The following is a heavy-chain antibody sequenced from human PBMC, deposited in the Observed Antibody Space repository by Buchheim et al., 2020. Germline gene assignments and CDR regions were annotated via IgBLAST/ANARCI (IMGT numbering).Heavy chain of an antibody. Sequence: QLQLQESGSGLVKPSQTLSLTCAVSGGSISSGGYSWSWIRQPPGKGLEWIGYIYHSGSTYYNPSLKSRVTISVDRSKNQFSLKMSSGTAADTAVYYGARGGGGWVVVNGMDVGGQGTT. CDR1: GGSISSGGYS. D-gene: IGHD2-21*01. J-gene: IGHJ6*02. V-gene: IGHV4-30-2*01. CDR2: IYHSGST. CDR3: ARGGGGWVVVNGMDV.